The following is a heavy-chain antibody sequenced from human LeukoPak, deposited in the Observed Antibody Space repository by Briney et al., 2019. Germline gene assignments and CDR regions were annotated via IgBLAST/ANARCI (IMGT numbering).Heavy chain of an antibody. J-gene: IGHJ4*02. CDR3: ARDRVVVPAAFDY. CDR1: GGTFSSYA. Sequence: SVKVSCKASGGTFSSYAISWVRQASGQGLEWMGRIIPILGIANYAQKFQGRVTITADKSTSTAYMELSSLRSEDTAVYYCARDRVVVPAAFDYWGQGTLVTVSS. D-gene: IGHD2-2*01. CDR2: IIPILGIA. V-gene: IGHV1-69*04.